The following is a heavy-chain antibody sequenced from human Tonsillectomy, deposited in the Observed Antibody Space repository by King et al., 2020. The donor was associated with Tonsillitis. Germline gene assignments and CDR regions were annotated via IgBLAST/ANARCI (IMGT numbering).Heavy chain of an antibody. J-gene: IGHJ4*02. CDR3: ARSLDYGDHSFDY. CDR1: GGSISSGGYS. Sequence: QLQESGPGLVKPSQTLSLTCAVSGGSISSGGYSWSWNRQPPGKGLEWIGYIYYSGSTYYNPSLKSRVTISLDTSKNQFSLKLSSVTAADTAVYYCARSLDYGDHSFDYWGQGTLVTVSS. D-gene: IGHD4-17*01. CDR2: IYYSGST. V-gene: IGHV4-30-4*07.